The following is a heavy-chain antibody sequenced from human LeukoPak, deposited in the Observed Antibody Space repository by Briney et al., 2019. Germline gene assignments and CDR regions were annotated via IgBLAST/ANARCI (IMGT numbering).Heavy chain of an antibody. J-gene: IGHJ4*02. Sequence: PGGSLRLSCAASGFTFSSYSMNWVRQPPGKGLEWVGEINHSGSTNYNPSLKSRVTISVDTSKNQFSLKLSSVTAADTAVYYCARGVRTFDYWGQGTLVTVSS. CDR3: ARGVRTFDY. D-gene: IGHD4-11*01. V-gene: IGHV4-34*01. CDR2: INHSGST. CDR1: GFTFSSYS.